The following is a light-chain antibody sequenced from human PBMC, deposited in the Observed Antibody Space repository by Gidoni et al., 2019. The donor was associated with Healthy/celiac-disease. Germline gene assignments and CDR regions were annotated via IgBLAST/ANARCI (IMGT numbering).Light chain of an antibody. J-gene: IGKJ5*01. V-gene: IGKV3-15*01. CDR3: QQYNNWPPV. Sequence: IVMTQSPATLSVSPGERATRSWYQHKPGQAPRLLIYGASTRATGIPARFSGSGSGTEFTLTLSGWQSGDFAVYYCQQYNNWPPVFGQGTRLEIK. CDR2: GAS.